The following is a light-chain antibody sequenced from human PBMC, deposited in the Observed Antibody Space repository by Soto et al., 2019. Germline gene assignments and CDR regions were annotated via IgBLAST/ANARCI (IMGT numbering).Light chain of an antibody. CDR2: DAS. CDR3: QQYNSQPT. V-gene: IGKV1-5*01. Sequence: DIQMTQSPSTLSASVGDRVTITCRASQSISSWLAWYQQKPGKAPKLLIYDASSLESGVPSRFSGSGSGTEFTLTISSLQPDDFATYYCQQYNSQPTFGQGTRLEIK. CDR1: QSISSW. J-gene: IGKJ5*01.